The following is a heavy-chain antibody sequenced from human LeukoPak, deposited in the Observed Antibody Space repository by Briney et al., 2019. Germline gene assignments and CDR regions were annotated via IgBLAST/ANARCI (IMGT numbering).Heavy chain of an antibody. CDR2: MSPDGSHH. Sequence: GGSLRLSCAASGFSLRNYDMYWVRLAPGKGLEWLALMSPDGSHHSYADSVKGRFSISRDNSKNTVFLQMNSLRAEDTAVYYCAKDSPGLWGQGTMVTVSS. CDR1: GFSLRNYD. V-gene: IGHV3-30*18. CDR3: AKDSPGL. J-gene: IGHJ3*01.